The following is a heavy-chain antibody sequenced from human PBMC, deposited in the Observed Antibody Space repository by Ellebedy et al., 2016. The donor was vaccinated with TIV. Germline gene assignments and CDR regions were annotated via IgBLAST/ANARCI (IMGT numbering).Heavy chain of an antibody. CDR3: ATYGSYGDYLSPAHASVM. CDR2: INQDATKT. Sequence: GESLKISCTASGFTCTSYSMNWVRQAPGKGPEWVANINQDATKTFYVDSVEGRFTISRDNAKNSLFLQMNSLGVEDTAVYYCATYGSYGDYLSPAHASVMWGQGTLVSVSS. V-gene: IGHV3-7*01. D-gene: IGHD4-17*01. CDR1: GFTCTSYS. J-gene: IGHJ3*02.